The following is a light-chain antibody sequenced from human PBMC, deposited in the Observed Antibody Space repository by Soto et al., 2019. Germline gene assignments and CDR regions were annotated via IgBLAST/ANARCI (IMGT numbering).Light chain of an antibody. CDR1: RSVYSSF. J-gene: IGKJ1*01. Sequence: EIVWTQSPGTLSLAPGEIATLSCTASRSVYSSFLAWYPQKPGQAPRLLIDGASRLATGSPDRFSGSGSWTDFTLTISRLEPEDFEVYYCHQYGSSPRPFGQGNKVELK. V-gene: IGKV3-20*01. CDR3: HQYGSSPRP. CDR2: GAS.